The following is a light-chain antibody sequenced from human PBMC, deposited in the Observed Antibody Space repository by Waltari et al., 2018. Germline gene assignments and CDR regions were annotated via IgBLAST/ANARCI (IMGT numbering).Light chain of an antibody. Sequence: ETVITQSPATLSLSPGEGATLSCRPSQSVSSYLALYQQKPGQAPRLLIYDVSHRATGIPARFSGSGSGTDFTLTISSLESEDFAVYYCQQRGNWPLTFGGGTKVEIK. J-gene: IGKJ4*01. CDR2: DVS. V-gene: IGKV3-11*01. CDR1: QSVSSY. CDR3: QQRGNWPLT.